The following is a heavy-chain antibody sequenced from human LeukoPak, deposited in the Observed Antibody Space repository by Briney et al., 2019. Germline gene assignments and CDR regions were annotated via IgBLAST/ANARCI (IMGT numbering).Heavy chain of an antibody. CDR1: GGSISSYY. CDR3: ARDGYGLLAFDI. V-gene: IGHV4-59*01. Sequence: SETLSLTCTVSGGSISSYYWSWIRQPPGKGLEWIGYIYYSGSTNYNPSLKSRVTISVDTSKNQFSLKLSSVTAADTAVYYCARDGYGLLAFDIWVQGTMVTVSS. CDR2: IYYSGST. D-gene: IGHD2-2*03. J-gene: IGHJ3*02.